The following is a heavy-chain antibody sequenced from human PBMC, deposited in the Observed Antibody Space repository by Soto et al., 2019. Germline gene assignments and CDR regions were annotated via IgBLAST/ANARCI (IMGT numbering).Heavy chain of an antibody. CDR3: ARDGLEGWFDP. V-gene: IGHV4-59*01. CDR1: GGSISTYY. J-gene: IGHJ5*02. Sequence: QVQLQESGPGLVKPSETLSLTCTVSGGSISTYYWSWIRQPPGKGLEWIGYIYYSGSTNYNPSLKNRVTISVDTSKNQFSLKLSSVTAADTAVYYCARDGLEGWFDPWGQGTLVTVSS. CDR2: IYYSGST.